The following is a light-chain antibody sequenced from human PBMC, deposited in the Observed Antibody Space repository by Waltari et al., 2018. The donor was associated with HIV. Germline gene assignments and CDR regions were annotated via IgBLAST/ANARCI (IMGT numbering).Light chain of an antibody. V-gene: IGLV4-69*01. CDR1: SGHSRYA. CDR2: LNSDGSH. Sequence: QLVLTQSPSASASLGASVKLTCTRSSGHSRYAIAWHQQQQEKGPRYLMKLNSDGSHSKGDGIPYRFSGSSSGAERYLTISSLQSEDEADYYCQTWGTGIQVFGGGTKLTVL. J-gene: IGLJ2*01. CDR3: QTWGTGIQV.